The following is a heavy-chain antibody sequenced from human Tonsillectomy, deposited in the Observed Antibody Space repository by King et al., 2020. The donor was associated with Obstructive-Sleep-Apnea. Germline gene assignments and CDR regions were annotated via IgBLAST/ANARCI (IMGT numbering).Heavy chain of an antibody. CDR2: IIPIFGTA. CDR1: GGTFSSYA. Sequence: QLVQSGAEVKKPGSSVKVSCKASGGTFSSYAISWVRQAPGQGLEWMGGIIPIFGTANYAQKFQGRATITADESTSTAYMELSSLRSEDTAVYYCARVPPIVVVVAATPYYGMDVWGQGTTVTVSS. CDR3: ARVPPIVVVVAATPYYGMDV. J-gene: IGHJ6*02. V-gene: IGHV1-69*01. D-gene: IGHD2-15*01.